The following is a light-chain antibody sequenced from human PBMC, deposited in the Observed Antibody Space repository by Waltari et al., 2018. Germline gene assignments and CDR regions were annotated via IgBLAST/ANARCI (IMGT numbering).Light chain of an antibody. Sequence: NFMLTQPHSVSESPGKTVTISCTRSSGSIASNYLQWYQQRPGSAPTTVIYEDNQRPSGVPDRFSGSIDSSSNSASLTISGLKTEDEADYYCQSYDSSMMVFGGGTKLTVL. CDR2: EDN. CDR3: QSYDSSMMV. CDR1: SGSIASNY. V-gene: IGLV6-57*03. J-gene: IGLJ3*02.